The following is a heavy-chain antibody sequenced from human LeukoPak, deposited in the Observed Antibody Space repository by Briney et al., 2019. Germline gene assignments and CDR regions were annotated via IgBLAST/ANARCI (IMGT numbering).Heavy chain of an antibody. CDR1: GYTFTSYD. D-gene: IGHD2-8*01. CDR2: MNPNSGNT. J-gene: IGHJ6*02. CDR3: ASEGYCTYGVCYRFDGPDYYYGMDV. V-gene: IGHV1-8*01. Sequence: ASVKVSCKASGYTFTSYDINWVRQATGQGLEWMGWMNPNSGNTGYAQKFQGRVTMTRNTSISTAYMELSSLRAEDTAVYYCASEGYCTYGVCYRFDGPDYYYGMDVWGQGTTVTVSS.